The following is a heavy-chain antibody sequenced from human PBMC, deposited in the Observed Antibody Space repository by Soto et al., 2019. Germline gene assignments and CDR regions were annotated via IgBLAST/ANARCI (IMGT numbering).Heavy chain of an antibody. Sequence: QVQLQESGPGLVKPSGTLSLTCAVSGGSISSSHWWSWVRQPPGKGLEWIAEIYHSGSTNYNPSLKSRVTISVDKSKNQFSLKLSSVTAADTAVYYCVRRVMVRGVIITLEGQYYYGMDVWGQGTTVTVSS. D-gene: IGHD3-10*01. CDR2: IYHSGST. CDR3: VRRVMVRGVIITLEGQYYYGMDV. CDR1: GGSISSSHW. J-gene: IGHJ6*02. V-gene: IGHV4-4*02.